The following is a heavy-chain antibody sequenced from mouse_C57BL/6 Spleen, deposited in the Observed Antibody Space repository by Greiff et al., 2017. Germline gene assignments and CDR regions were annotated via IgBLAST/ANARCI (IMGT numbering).Heavy chain of an antibody. CDR2: ISYDGSN. V-gene: IGHV3-6*01. CDR1: GYSITSGYY. J-gene: IGHJ4*01. D-gene: IGHD2-12*01. CDR3: AREDLRRDAMDY. Sequence: DVKLQESGPGLVKPSQSLSLTCSVTGYSITSGYYWNWIRQFPGNKLEWMGYISYDGSNNYNPSLKNRISITRDTSKNQFFLKLNSVTTEDTATYYCAREDLRRDAMDYWGQGTSVTVSS.